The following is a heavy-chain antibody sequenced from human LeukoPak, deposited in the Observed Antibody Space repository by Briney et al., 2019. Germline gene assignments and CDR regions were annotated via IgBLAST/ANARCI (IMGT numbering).Heavy chain of an antibody. CDR3: ARGHCSSTSCYLFDP. Sequence: VASVKLSCKASGGTFGSYAISWVRQAPGQGLEWMGGIIPIFGTANYAQKFQGRVTITTDESTSTAYMELSSLRSEDTAAYYCARGHCSSTSCYLFDPWGQGTLVTVSS. CDR2: IIPIFGTA. V-gene: IGHV1-69*05. D-gene: IGHD2-2*01. J-gene: IGHJ5*02. CDR1: GGTFGSYA.